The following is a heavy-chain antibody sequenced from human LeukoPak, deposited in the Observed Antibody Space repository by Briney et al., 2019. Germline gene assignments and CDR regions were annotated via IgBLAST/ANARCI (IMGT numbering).Heavy chain of an antibody. V-gene: IGHV4-59*01. Sequence: AETLSLTCTVSGGPIKTNKWSCIRQFPGKGLEWIGLIHDTESTIYNPSLKSRAFISVDTSKTQLSLKLTSVPAADTAVYYCERDSGLAQHVNEYWGQGPLVTVSS. CDR1: GGPIKTNK. J-gene: IGHJ4*02. CDR2: IHDTEST. CDR3: ERDSGLAQHVNEY. D-gene: IGHD3/OR15-3a*01.